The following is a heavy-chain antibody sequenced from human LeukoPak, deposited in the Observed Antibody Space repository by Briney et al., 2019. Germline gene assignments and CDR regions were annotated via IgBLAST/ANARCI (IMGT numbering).Heavy chain of an antibody. CDR2: IYHSGSS. CDR3: ARQGVLRFLEWLSAFDY. V-gene: IGHV4-38-2*01. CDR1: GYSISSGYY. J-gene: IGHJ4*02. D-gene: IGHD3-3*01. Sequence: SETLSLTCAVSGYSISSGYYWGWIRQPPGKGLEWIGSIYHSGSSHYNPFLKNRIPISVDTAKNQVSLRLSSVTAADTAVYYRARQGVLRFLEWLSAFDYWGQGTLVTVSS.